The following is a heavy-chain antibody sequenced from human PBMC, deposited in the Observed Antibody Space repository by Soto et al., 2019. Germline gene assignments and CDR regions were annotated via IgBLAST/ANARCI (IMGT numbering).Heavy chain of an antibody. J-gene: IGHJ4*02. V-gene: IGHV2-5*02. D-gene: IGHD6-13*01. Sequence: QITLKESGPTLVKPTQTLTLTCTFSGFSLSTSGLGVGWIRQPPGKALEWLALIYWDDDKRYSPSLERRLTITKDTSKNQEVLTMTNMDPVDTATYYCAHSLSSAGLRILDYWGQGILVTVSS. CDR1: GFSLSTSGLG. CDR2: IYWDDDK. CDR3: AHSLSSAGLRILDY.